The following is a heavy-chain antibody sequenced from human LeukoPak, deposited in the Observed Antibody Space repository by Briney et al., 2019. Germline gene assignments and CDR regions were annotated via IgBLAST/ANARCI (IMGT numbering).Heavy chain of an antibody. V-gene: IGHV4-59*01. CDR3: ARDRGRSGWYDNWFDP. CDR2: IYYSGST. Sequence: SETLSLTCTVSGGSISSYYWSWIRQPPGKGLEWIGYIYYSGSTNCNPSLKSRVTISVDTSKNQFSLKLSSVTAADTAVYYCARDRGRSGWYDNWFDPWGQGTLVTVSS. D-gene: IGHD6-19*01. J-gene: IGHJ5*02. CDR1: GGSISSYY.